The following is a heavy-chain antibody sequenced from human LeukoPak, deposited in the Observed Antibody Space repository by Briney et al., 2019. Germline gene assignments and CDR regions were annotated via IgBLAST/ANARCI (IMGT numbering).Heavy chain of an antibody. CDR1: GFTFSSYT. CDR3: ARVVWEVSGVTAHFDY. J-gene: IGHJ4*02. CDR2: ISTSSSTI. D-gene: IGHD1-26*01. Sequence: GGSLRLSCAASGFTFSSYTMNWVRQAPGKGLEWVSYISTSSSTIYYADSVKGRFTISRNNAKNSLYLQMNSLRVEDTAVYYCARVVWEVSGVTAHFDYWGQGTLVTVSS. V-gene: IGHV3-48*01.